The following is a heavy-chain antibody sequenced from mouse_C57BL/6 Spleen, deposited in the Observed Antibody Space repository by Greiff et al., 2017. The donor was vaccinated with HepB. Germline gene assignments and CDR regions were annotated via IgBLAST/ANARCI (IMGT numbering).Heavy chain of an antibody. V-gene: IGHV5-16*01. D-gene: IGHD1-1*01. CDR3: ARERYYGSSYYYYAMDY. Sequence: EVKLMESEGGLVQPGSSMKLSCTASGFTFSDYYMAWVRQVPEKGLEWVANINYDGSSTYYLDSLKSRFIISRDNAKNILYLQMSSLKSEDTATYYCARERYYGSSYYYYAMDYWGQGTSVTVSS. CDR2: INYDGSST. CDR1: GFTFSDYY. J-gene: IGHJ4*01.